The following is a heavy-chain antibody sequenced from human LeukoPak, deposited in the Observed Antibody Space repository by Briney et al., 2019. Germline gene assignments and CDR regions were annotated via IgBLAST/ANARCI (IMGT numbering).Heavy chain of an antibody. Sequence: PSETLSLTCTVSGGSISSGSYYSSWIRQPAGKGLEWVGRIYTSGSTNYNPSLKSRVTISVDTSKNQFSLKLSSVTAADTAVYYCARVGSNYEGDYWGQGTLVTVSS. J-gene: IGHJ4*02. CDR3: ARVGSNYEGDY. V-gene: IGHV4-61*02. CDR1: GGSISSGSYY. CDR2: IYTSGST. D-gene: IGHD4-11*01.